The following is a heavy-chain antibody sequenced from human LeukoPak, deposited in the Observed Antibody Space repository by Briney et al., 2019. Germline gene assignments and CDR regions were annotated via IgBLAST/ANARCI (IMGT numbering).Heavy chain of an antibody. D-gene: IGHD3-22*01. V-gene: IGHV3-23*01. J-gene: IGHJ3*02. CDR2: ISGSGGST. CDR1: GFTFSSYA. CDR3: AKDLQNYYDSSGYRYDAFDI. Sequence: GGSLRLSCAASGFTFSSYAMSWVRQAPGKGLEWVSAISGSGGSTYYADSVKGRFTISRDNSKNTLYLQMNSLRAEDTAVYYCAKDLQNYYDSSGYRYDAFDIWGQGTVVTVSS.